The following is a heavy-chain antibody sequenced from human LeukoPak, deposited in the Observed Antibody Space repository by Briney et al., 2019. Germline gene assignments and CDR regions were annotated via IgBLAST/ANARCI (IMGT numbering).Heavy chain of an antibody. J-gene: IGHJ4*02. CDR2: ISAYNGNT. CDR3: ARDISESTLRLGELSLDY. CDR1: GYTFTSYG. D-gene: IGHD3-16*02. V-gene: IGHV1-18*01. Sequence: ASVKVSCKASGYTFTSYGISWVRQAPGQGLEWMGWISAYNGNTNYAQKLQGRVTMTTVTSTSTAYMELRSLRSDDTAVYYCARDISESTLRLGELSLDYWGQGTLVTVSS.